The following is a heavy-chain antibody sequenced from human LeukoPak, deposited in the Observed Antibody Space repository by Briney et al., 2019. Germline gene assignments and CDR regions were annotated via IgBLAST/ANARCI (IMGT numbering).Heavy chain of an antibody. V-gene: IGHV3-66*01. J-gene: IGHJ4*02. CDR1: GFTVSSNY. Sequence: PGGSLRLSCAASGFTVSSNYMSWVRQAPGKGLEWVSVIYSGGSTYYADSVKGGFTISRDNSKNTLYLQMNSLRAEDTAVYYCHGLSKGYCSGGSCLDYWGQGPLVTVSS. D-gene: IGHD2-15*01. CDR3: HGLSKGYCSGGSCLDY. CDR2: IYSGGST.